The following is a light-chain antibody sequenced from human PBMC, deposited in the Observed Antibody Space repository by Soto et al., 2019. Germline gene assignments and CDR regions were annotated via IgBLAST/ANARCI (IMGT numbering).Light chain of an antibody. J-gene: IGKJ1*01. Sequence: EIVMTQSPPTLSVSPGERATLSCRASQSVSSNLAWYQQKPGLAPRLLVYGASTRATGIPARFSGSGSGTEFTLTISSLQSEDFAVYYCQQYNDWPPGAFGQGTKVEIK. CDR2: GAS. CDR3: QQYNDWPPGA. V-gene: IGKV3-15*01. CDR1: QSVSSN.